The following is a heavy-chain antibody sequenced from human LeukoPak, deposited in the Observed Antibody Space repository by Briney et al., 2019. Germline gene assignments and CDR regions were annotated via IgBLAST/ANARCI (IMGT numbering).Heavy chain of an antibody. Sequence: GGSLRLSCAASGFTFTNYATSWVRQAPGKGLEWVSTVSGSGTTTSYADSVKGRFTISRDKSKNTLYLQMNSLRVEDAAVYYCAKDLRYTTGWYAFGSWGQGTLVTVS. D-gene: IGHD6-19*01. V-gene: IGHV3-23*01. CDR2: VSGSGTTT. J-gene: IGHJ4*02. CDR3: AKDLRYTTGWYAFGS. CDR1: GFTFTNYA.